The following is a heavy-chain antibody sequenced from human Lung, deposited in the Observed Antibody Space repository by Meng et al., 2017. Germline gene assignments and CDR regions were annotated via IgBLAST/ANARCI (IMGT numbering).Heavy chain of an antibody. D-gene: IGHD3-10*01. Sequence: QIQVGPAGGSVKKPGSSVKASCKASGATFSRSAISWVRQAPGQGLEWMGGIIPIFGTANYAQKFQGRVTITTDESTSTAYMELSSLRSEDTAVYYCARDNYGSGSYYPNWFDPWGQGTLVTVSS. CDR3: ARDNYGSGSYYPNWFDP. CDR1: GATFSRSA. V-gene: IGHV1-69*05. J-gene: IGHJ5*02. CDR2: IIPIFGTA.